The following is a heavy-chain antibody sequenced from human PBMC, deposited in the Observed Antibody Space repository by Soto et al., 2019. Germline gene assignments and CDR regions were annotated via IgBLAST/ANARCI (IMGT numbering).Heavy chain of an antibody. D-gene: IGHD5-12*01. CDR3: ARERLGVVDTISPWFEP. V-gene: IGHV1-69*06. CDR1: GCSFSSDG. CDR2: IIRIFGTT. Sequence: CAVKVSFKASGCSFSSDGISSVRQAPVQALEWMGGIIRIFGTTTYAQKFQDRFTITADKSTSTAYMDLSSLRSEETDVYYCARERLGVVDTISPWFEPWGQGTLVTVSS. J-gene: IGHJ5*02.